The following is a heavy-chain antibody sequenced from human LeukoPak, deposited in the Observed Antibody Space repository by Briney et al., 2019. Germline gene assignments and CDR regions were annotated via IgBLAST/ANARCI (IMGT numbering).Heavy chain of an antibody. V-gene: IGHV3-48*03. CDR1: GFTFSSYE. D-gene: IGHD3-10*01. CDR3: ASRYYYGSGSYYALLDYGMDV. Sequence: GGSLRPSCAASGFTFSSYEMNWVRQAPGKGLEWVSYISSSGSTIYYADSVKGRFTISRDNAKNSLYLQMNSLRAEDTAVYYCASRYYYGSGSYYALLDYGMDVWGQGTTVTVSS. J-gene: IGHJ6*02. CDR2: ISSSGSTI.